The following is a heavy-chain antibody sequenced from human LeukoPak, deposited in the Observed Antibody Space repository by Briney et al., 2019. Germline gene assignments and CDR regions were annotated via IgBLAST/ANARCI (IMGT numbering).Heavy chain of an antibody. D-gene: IGHD3-16*01. CDR1: GFTVSSNY. CDR2: IYSGGST. V-gene: IGHV3-66*02. Sequence: GGSLRLSCAASGFTVSSNYMSWVRQAPGKGLEWVPVIYSGGSTYDADSVKGRFTISRDNSKNTLYLQMNSLRAEDTAVYYCARDRLGTYNWFDPWGQGTLVTVSS. J-gene: IGHJ5*02. CDR3: ARDRLGTYNWFDP.